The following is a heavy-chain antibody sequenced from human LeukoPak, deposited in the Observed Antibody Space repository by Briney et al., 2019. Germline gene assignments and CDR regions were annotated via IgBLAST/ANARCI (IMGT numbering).Heavy chain of an antibody. CDR2: IKQDGSQE. J-gene: IGHJ4*02. V-gene: IGHV3-7*01. D-gene: IGHD7-27*01. CDR3: AGSLGPLTEY. Sequence: GGSLRLSCAASRFTLSTYWMSWVRQAPGKGLEWVAHIKQDGSQEYYVDSVKGRFTISRDNVKNTLYLQMNNLRAEDTAVYYCAGSLGPLTEYWGQGTLVTVSS. CDR1: RFTLSTYW.